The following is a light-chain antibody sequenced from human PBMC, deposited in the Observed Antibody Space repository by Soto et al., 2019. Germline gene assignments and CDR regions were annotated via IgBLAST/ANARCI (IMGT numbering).Light chain of an antibody. V-gene: IGKV3-11*01. J-gene: IGKJ4*01. CDR2: DAS. Sequence: EIVLTQSPATLSLSPGERATLSCRASQSVSSYLAWYQQKPGQAPRLLIFDASNRATGIPARFSGSGSGTDFTLTLSSLETEDCAVYYCQQRSHWVTFGGGTKVEIK. CDR3: QQRSHWVT. CDR1: QSVSSY.